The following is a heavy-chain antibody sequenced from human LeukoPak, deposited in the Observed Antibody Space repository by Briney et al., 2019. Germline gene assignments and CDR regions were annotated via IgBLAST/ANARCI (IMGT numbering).Heavy chain of an antibody. V-gene: IGHV3-30*18. CDR1: GFTFSSYG. D-gene: IGHD3-10*01. J-gene: IGHJ6*03. CDR2: ISYDGRNK. Sequence: GGSLRLSCAASGFTFSSYGMHWVRQAPGKGLEWVAVISYDGRNKYYADSVKGRFTISRDNSKNTLYLQMNNLRTEDTAVYYCAKSRIDMVRGVIITYYYYYMDVWGKGTTVTISS. CDR3: AKSRIDMVRGVIITYYYYYMDV.